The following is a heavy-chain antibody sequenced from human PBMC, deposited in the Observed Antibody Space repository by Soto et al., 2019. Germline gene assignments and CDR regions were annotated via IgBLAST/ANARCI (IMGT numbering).Heavy chain of an antibody. J-gene: IGHJ6*02. D-gene: IGHD5-18*01. CDR1: GGTFSSYA. CDR2: IIPILGTA. V-gene: IGHV1-69*13. CDR3: ARDGRRYSYGYYYGMDV. Sequence: SVKVSCKASGGTFSSYAISWVRQAPGQGLEWMGGIIPILGTANYAQKFQGRVTITADESTSTAYMELSSLRSEDTAVYYCARDGRRYSYGYYYGMDVWGQGTTVTVSS.